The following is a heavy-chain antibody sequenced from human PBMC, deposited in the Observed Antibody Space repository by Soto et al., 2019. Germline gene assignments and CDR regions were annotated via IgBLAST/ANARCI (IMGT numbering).Heavy chain of an antibody. V-gene: IGHV3-53*04. CDR1: GIPVSSNY. J-gene: IGHJ6*01. Sequence: EVQLVESGGGLVQPGGSLRLSCAASGIPVSSNYMTWVRQAPGKGLEWVSVLHSGGDTYYANSVKGRFTISRHDSTNTRFVKMNGMTPEDAAVYYCLRDGPFYYGSRMDVWGQGNTVTVSS. CDR3: LRDGPFYYGSRMDV. CDR2: LHSGGDT. D-gene: IGHD3-10*01.